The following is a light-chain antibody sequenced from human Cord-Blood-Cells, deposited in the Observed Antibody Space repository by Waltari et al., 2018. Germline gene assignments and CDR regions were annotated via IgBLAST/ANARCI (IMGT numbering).Light chain of an antibody. Sequence: LLLPQSPDSLAVSLSERAPPPCTPTQSVLYSSNNKNYLAWYQQKPGQPPKLLIYWASTRESGVPDRFSGSGSGTDFTLTISSLQAEDVAVYYCQQYYSTLTFGGGTKVEIK. V-gene: IGKV4-1*01. J-gene: IGKJ4*01. CDR1: QSVLYSSNNKNY. CDR3: QQYYSTLT. CDR2: WAS.